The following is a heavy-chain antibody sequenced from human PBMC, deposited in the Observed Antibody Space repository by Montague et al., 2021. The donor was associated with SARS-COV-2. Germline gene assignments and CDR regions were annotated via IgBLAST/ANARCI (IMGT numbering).Heavy chain of an antibody. V-gene: IGHV4-39*07. J-gene: IGHJ2*01. CDR2: NYGGGTT. Sequence: SETLSLTCTVSGGSISSSNYFWGWLRQPPGKVLEWNKNNYGGGTTYYNPSLKSRVTISVDTSKNQFSLKLTSVTAADTAVYCCARRVGKGVSGCYTEGCFDLWGRGTLVTVSS. D-gene: IGHD3-16*01. CDR3: ARRVGKGVSGCYTEGCFDL. CDR1: GGSISSSNYF.